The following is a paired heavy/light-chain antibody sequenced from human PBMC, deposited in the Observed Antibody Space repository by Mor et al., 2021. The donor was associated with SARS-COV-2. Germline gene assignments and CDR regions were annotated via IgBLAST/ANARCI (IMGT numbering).Light chain of an antibody. V-gene: IGKV6-21*01. CDR1: QSIGSS. J-gene: IGKJ5*01. CDR2: YAS. CDR3: HQSSSLPIT. Sequence: EIVLTQSPDFQSVTPKEKVTITCRASQSIGSSLHWYQQKPDQSPKLLIKYASQSFSGVPSRFSGSGSGTDFTLTINSLEAEDAATYYCHQSSSLPITFGQGTRLEIK.
Heavy chain of an antibody. J-gene: IGHJ6*02. Sequence: EVQLVESGGVVVQPGGSLRLSCAASGFTFDDYAMHWVRQAPGKGLEWVSLISWDGGSTYYADSVKGRFTISRDNSKNSLYLQMNSLRAEDTALYYCAKDISEEGSGSSGMDVWGQGTTVTVSS. CDR2: ISWDGGST. V-gene: IGHV3-43D*03. D-gene: IGHD3-10*01. CDR1: GFTFDDYA. CDR3: AKDISEEGSGSSGMDV.